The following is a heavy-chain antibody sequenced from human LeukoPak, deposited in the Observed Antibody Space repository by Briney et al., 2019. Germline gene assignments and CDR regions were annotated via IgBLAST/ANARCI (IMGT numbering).Heavy chain of an antibody. CDR3: AVMGL. J-gene: IGHJ3*01. V-gene: IGHV3-30-3*01. CDR2: ISYDGSNK. CDR1: GFTFSSYA. D-gene: IGHD2-8*01. Sequence: PGVSLRLSCAGSGFTFSSYAMHWVRQAPGKGLEWVAVISYDGSNKYYADSVKGRFTISRDNSKNTLYLQMNSLREEDTAVYYCAVMGLWGQGTKVTVSS.